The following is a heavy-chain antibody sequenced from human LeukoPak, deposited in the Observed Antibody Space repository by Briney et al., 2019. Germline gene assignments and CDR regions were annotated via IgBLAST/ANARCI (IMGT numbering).Heavy chain of an antibody. CDR3: ARPVPSRLGWFDP. CDR1: GFTFSSYS. V-gene: IGHV3-48*01. CDR2: ISSSSTI. D-gene: IGHD1-1*01. J-gene: IGHJ5*02. Sequence: GGSLRLSCAASGFTFSSYSMNWVRQAPGKGLEWVSYISSSSTIYYADSVKGRFTISRDNAKNSLYLQMNSLRAEDTAVYYCARPVPSRLGWFDPWGQGTLVTVSS.